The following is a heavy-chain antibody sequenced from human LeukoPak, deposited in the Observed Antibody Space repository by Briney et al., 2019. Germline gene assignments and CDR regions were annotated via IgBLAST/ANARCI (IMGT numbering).Heavy chain of an antibody. Sequence: PSETLSLTCAVSGGSINIYVWSWIRQPPGKGLEWIGYIYSGGSTTYNPYLMSRITISVGTSKNQFSLKLNSLTAADTAVYYCGGECRGGYRFDFWGQGALVTVSS. V-gene: IGHV4-59*01. CDR3: GGECRGGYRFDF. D-gene: IGHD2-15*01. CDR1: GGSINIYV. CDR2: IYSGGST. J-gene: IGHJ4*02.